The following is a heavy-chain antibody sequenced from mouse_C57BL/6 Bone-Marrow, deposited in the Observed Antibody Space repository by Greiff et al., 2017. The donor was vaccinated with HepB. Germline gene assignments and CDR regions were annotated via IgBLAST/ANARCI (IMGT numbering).Heavy chain of an antibody. D-gene: IGHD1-1*01. Sequence: VQLQQPGAELVKPGASVKLSCKASGYTFTSYWMHWVKQRPGQGLEWIGMIHPNSGSTNYNEKFKNKATLTVDKSSSTAYMQLSSLTSEDSAVYYCARPPIYYYGSSYHFDYWGQGTTLTVSS. J-gene: IGHJ2*01. CDR2: IHPNSGST. V-gene: IGHV1-64*01. CDR3: ARPPIYYYGSSYHFDY. CDR1: GYTFTSYW.